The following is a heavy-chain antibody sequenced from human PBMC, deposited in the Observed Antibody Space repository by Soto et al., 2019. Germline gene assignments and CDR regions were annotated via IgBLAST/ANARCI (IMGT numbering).Heavy chain of an antibody. V-gene: IGHV4-59*01. J-gene: IGHJ4*02. CDR3: ARAPGMITFFGEAYFDY. CDR1: GGSIRSYY. CDR2: IFYKGDT. D-gene: IGHD3-10*01. Sequence: PSETLSLTCTVSGGSIRSYYWNWIRQPPGKGLEWIGYIFYKGDTNYNPSLKSRVTISLDTSKSQFSLKLSSVTAADTAVYYCARAPGMITFFGEAYFDYWCQGTRVT.